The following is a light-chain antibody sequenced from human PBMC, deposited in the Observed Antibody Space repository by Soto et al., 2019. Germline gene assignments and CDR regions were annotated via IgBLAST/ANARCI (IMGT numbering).Light chain of an antibody. CDR3: QQYGNSPRT. CDR1: QSVSSNY. Sequence: EIVLTQSPGTLSLSPGERATLSCRASQSVSSNYLAWYQQKHGQAPRLLIYGASSRATGIPDRFSGSGSGTDFTLTISSLEPEDFAVYYCQQYGNSPRTFGQGNKVEIK. CDR2: GAS. V-gene: IGKV3-20*01. J-gene: IGKJ1*01.